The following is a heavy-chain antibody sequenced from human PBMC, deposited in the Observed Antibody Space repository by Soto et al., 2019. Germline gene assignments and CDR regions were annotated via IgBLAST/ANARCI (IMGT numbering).Heavy chain of an antibody. V-gene: IGHV3-30*18. CDR1: GFTFSSYG. J-gene: IGHJ4*02. CDR3: AKESAGDYDRGFDY. CDR2: ISYDGSNK. D-gene: IGHD4-17*01. Sequence: GGSLRLSCAASGFTFSSYGMHWVRQAPGKGLEWVAVISYDGSNKYYADSVKGRFTISRDNSKNTLYLQMNSLRAEDTAVYYCAKESAGDYDRGFDYWGQGTLVTVSS.